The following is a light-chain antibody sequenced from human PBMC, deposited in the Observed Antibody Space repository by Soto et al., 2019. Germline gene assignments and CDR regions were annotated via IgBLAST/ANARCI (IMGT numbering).Light chain of an antibody. CDR3: QTWVTGIHI. Sequence: QPVLTQSPSASASLGASVKLTCTLSSGHSNYAIAWHQQQPEKGPRFLMKLNSDGSHSKGDGIPDRFSGSSSGAERYLTIYTLQSEDEADYYCQTWVTGIHIFGGGTKVTVL. CDR2: LNSDGSH. J-gene: IGLJ2*01. V-gene: IGLV4-69*01. CDR1: SGHSNYA.